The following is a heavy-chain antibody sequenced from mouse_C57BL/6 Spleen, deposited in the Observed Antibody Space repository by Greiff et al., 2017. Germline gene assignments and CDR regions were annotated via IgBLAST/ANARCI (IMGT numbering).Heavy chain of an antibody. V-gene: IGHV10-1*01. Sequence: EVKLVESGGGLVQPKGSLKLSCAASGFSFNTYAMNWVRQAPGKGLEWVARIRSKSNNYATYYADSVKDRFTISRDDSESMLYLQMNNLKTEDTAMYYCVRHVNYAMDYWGQGTSVTVSS. CDR1: GFSFNTYA. CDR3: VRHVNYAMDY. CDR2: IRSKSNNYAT. J-gene: IGHJ4*01.